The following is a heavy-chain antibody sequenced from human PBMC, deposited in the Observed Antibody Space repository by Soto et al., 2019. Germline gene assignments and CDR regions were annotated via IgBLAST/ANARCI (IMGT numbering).Heavy chain of an antibody. J-gene: IGHJ4*02. V-gene: IGHV3-33*01. Sequence: GGSLRLSCGASGFTFSAYGLQWGRQAPGKGLEWLAFIWHDGSKKYYADSVGGRFTISRDNSKNTLYLQVNSLRAEDTAVYYCASQAFDYWGQGTLVTVSS. CDR3: ASQAFDY. CDR1: GFTFSAYG. CDR2: IWHDGSKK.